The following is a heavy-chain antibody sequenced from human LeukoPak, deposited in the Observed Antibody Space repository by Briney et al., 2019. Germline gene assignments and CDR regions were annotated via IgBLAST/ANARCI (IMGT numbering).Heavy chain of an antibody. J-gene: IGHJ4*02. V-gene: IGHV3-23*01. CDR3: AKTAAIPTEYYFDY. Sequence: GGSLRLSCAASGFTFSGYAMSWVRQAPGKGLEWVSAISGSGGNTYYADSVKGRFTISRDNSKNTLYLQMNSLRAEDTAVYYCAKTAAIPTEYYFDYWGQGTLVTVSS. D-gene: IGHD2-2*01. CDR1: GFTFSGYA. CDR2: ISGSGGNT.